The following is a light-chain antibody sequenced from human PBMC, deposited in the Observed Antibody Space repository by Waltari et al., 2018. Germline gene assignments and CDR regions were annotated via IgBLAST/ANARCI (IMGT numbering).Light chain of an antibody. CDR3: QHYVRLPVT. J-gene: IGKJ1*01. CDR1: QSVSRA. Sequence: EIVLTQSPGTLSLSPGERVTPSCRASQSVSRALAGYQQKPGQAPRLLIYGASNRATGIPDRFSGSGSGTDFSLTIRRLEPEDFAVYYCQHYVRLPVTFGQGTKVEIK. CDR2: GAS. V-gene: IGKV3-20*01.